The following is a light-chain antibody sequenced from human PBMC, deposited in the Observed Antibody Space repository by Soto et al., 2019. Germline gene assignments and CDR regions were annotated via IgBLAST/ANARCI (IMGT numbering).Light chain of an antibody. CDR2: EVT. CDR3: SSFAGSNNVM. V-gene: IGLV2-8*01. Sequence: QSALTQPPSTSGSPGQSVTISCTGTSSDISDYDFVSWYQQHPGKAPKLIIYEVTKRPSGVPDRFSGSKSGNTASLTVSGLQAEDEAVYHCSSFAGSNNVMFGGGTQLTVL. J-gene: IGLJ3*02. CDR1: SSDISDYDF.